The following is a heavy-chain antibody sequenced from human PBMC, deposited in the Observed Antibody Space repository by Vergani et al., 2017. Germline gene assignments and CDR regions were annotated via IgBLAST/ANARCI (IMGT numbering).Heavy chain of an antibody. D-gene: IGHD2-2*01. CDR3: AKDKSSTSLLTYYFDY. J-gene: IGHJ4*02. V-gene: IGHV3-9*01. CDR1: GFTFDDYA. Sequence: EVQLVESGGGLVQPGRSLRLSCAASGFTFDDYAMHWVRQAPGKGLEWVSGISWNSGSIGYADSVKGRFTISRDNAKNSLYLQMNSLRAEDTALYYCAKDKSSTSLLTYYFDYWGQGTLVTVSS. CDR2: ISWNSGSI.